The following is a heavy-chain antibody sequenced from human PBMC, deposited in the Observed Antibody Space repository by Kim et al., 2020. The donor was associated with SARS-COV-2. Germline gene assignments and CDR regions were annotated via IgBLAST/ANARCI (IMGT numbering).Heavy chain of an antibody. CDR3: AREYIAAAGTYFDY. V-gene: IGHV4-34*01. D-gene: IGHD6-13*01. Sequence: PALKRRVTISVDTSKNQFSLKLSSVTAADTAVYYCAREYIAAAGTYFDYWGQGTLVTVSS. J-gene: IGHJ4*02.